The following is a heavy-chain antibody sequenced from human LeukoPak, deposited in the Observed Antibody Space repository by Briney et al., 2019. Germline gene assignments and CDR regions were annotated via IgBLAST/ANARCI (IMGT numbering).Heavy chain of an antibody. CDR2: ISSSSSTI. J-gene: IGHJ4*02. V-gene: IGHV3-48*01. Sequence: PGGSLRLSCVASGFTFSTYALNWVRQAPGKGLEWVSYISSSSSTIYYADSVKGRFTISRDNAKNSLYLQMNSLRAEDTAVYYCARVHTLRIAAGDYWGQGTLVTVSS. CDR1: GFTFSTYA. D-gene: IGHD6-6*01. CDR3: ARVHTLRIAAGDY.